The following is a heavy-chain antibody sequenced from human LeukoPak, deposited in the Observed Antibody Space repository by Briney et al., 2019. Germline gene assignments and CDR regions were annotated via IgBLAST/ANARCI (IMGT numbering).Heavy chain of an antibody. D-gene: IGHD4-17*01. Sequence: SETLSLTCGVYGGSLSGYYWSWIRQSPGKGLEWIGEINHSGSTTYNPSLKSRVTISVDTSKNQFSLKLSSVTAADTAVYYCARDISAVTTGDYWGQGTLVTVSS. CDR3: ARDISAVTTGDY. J-gene: IGHJ4*01. CDR2: INHSGST. CDR1: GGSLSGYY. V-gene: IGHV4-34*01.